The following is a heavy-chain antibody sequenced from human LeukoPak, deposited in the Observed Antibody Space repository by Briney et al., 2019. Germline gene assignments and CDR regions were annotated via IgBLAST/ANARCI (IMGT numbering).Heavy chain of an antibody. CDR3: ARGDLPSDSSGYYEFPFDY. CDR2: IYSGGST. CDR1: GFTVSSNY. D-gene: IGHD3-22*01. J-gene: IGHJ4*02. V-gene: IGHV3-66*01. Sequence: PGGSLRLSCAASGFTVSSNYMSWVRQAPGKGLEWVSVIYSGGSTYYADSVKGRFTISRDNSKNTLYLQMNSLRAEDTAAYYCARGDLPSDSSGYYEFPFDYWGQGTLVTVSS.